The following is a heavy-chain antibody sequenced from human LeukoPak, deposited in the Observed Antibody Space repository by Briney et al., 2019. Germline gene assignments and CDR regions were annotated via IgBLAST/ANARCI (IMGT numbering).Heavy chain of an antibody. CDR1: GFIFSSCA. CDR3: AATKGAYLFDY. V-gene: IGHV3-23*01. D-gene: IGHD2-2*02. Sequence: GGSLRLSCAASGFIFSSCAMSWVRQAPGKGLEWVSAISGSGDSTYYADSVKGRFTISRDNSKNTLYLQMNSLRAEDTAVYYCAATKGAYLFDYWGQGTLVTV. J-gene: IGHJ4*02. CDR2: ISGSGDST.